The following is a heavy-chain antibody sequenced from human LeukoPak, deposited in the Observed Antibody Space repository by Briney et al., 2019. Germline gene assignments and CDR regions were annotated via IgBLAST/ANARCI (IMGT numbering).Heavy chain of an antibody. J-gene: IGHJ4*02. CDR2: IIPIFGTA. V-gene: IGHV1-69*05. Sequence: SVKVSCKASGGTFSSYAISWVRQAPGQGLEWMGGIIPIFGTANYTKKFQGRVTITTDESTSTAYMELSSLRSEDTAVYYCASPIHSGYDIWGQGTLVTVSS. CDR3: ASPIHSGYDI. CDR1: GGTFSSYA. D-gene: IGHD5-12*01.